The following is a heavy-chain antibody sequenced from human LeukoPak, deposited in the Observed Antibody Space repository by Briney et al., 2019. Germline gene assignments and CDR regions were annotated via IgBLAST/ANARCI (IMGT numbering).Heavy chain of an antibody. CDR2: LRNDDGST. J-gene: IGHJ3*02. CDR1: GFTFTSYW. Sequence: PGGSLRLSCAVSGFTFTSYWMHWVRQVPGKRLVWVARLRNDDGSTNYADSVKGRFTISRDSAKNTLYLQMITLRDEDTAMYYCARGRAGGPDVFDMWGQGTMVTGSS. CDR3: ARGRAGGPDVFDM. V-gene: IGHV3-74*01. D-gene: IGHD6-13*01.